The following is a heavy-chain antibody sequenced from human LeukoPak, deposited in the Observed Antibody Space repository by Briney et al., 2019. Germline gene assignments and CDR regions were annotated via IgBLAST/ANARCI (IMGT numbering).Heavy chain of an antibody. CDR3: ASLTGRGATNSGNDY. J-gene: IGHJ4*02. Sequence: GGSLRLSCAASGFTFSSYSMNWVRQAPGKGLEWVSSITSSSSYIYYADSVKGRFTISRDNAKNSLYLQMNSLRAEDTAVYYCASLTGRGATNSGNDYWGQGTLVTVSS. CDR2: ITSSSSYI. D-gene: IGHD1-26*01. V-gene: IGHV3-21*01. CDR1: GFTFSSYS.